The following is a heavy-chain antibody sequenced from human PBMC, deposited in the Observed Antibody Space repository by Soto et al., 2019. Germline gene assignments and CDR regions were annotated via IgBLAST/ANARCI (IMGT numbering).Heavy chain of an antibody. V-gene: IGHV3-64D*09. CDR3: VVLRAGERVY. CDR2: ISSNGGST. D-gene: IGHD7-27*01. CDR1: GFTFSSYA. Sequence: GGSLRLSCSASGFTFSSYAMHWVRQAPGKGRELVSAISSNGGSTYYADSVKGRFTISRDNSKNTLYLQRSSLRAEDTAVYYCVVLRAGERVYWGQGTLVTVSS. J-gene: IGHJ4*02.